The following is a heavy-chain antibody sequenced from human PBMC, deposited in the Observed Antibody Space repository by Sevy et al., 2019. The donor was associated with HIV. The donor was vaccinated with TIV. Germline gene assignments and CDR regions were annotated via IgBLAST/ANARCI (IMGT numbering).Heavy chain of an antibody. J-gene: IGHJ4*02. Sequence: SETLSLTCTVSGDSISGYYWSWICQPPGKGLEWIGYFYYSGRTNYSPSLKSRATISVDTSKNQISLTLTSVTAADTAIYYCANGISARLDYWGQGTLVTVSS. CDR3: ANGISARLDY. D-gene: IGHD6-6*01. CDR1: GDSISGYY. CDR2: FYYSGRT. V-gene: IGHV4-59*01.